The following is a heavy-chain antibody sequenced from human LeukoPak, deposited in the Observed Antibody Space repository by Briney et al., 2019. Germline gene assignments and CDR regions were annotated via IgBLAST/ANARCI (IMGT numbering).Heavy chain of an antibody. D-gene: IGHD4-17*01. Sequence: GESLKISCQGSGSSFTTYWIGWVRQLPGKGLEWMGIIYPGDSDTRYSPSFQGQVTISADKSINTAYLQWSSLKASDTAIYYCARQYGASTLDYWGPGTLVTVSS. J-gene: IGHJ4*02. CDR1: GSSFTTYW. V-gene: IGHV5-51*01. CDR3: ARQYGASTLDY. CDR2: IYPGDSDT.